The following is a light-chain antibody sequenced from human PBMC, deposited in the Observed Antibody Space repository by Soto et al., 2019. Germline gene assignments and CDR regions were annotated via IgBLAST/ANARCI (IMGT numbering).Light chain of an antibody. CDR1: QGVSSY. Sequence: EIVLTQSPATLSLSPGERATLSCRASQGVSSYLAWYQQKPGQAPRLLIYDASNRATGIPARFSGSGSGTDFTLTISILEPEDFAVYYCQQRSNWPPYTFGQGTKLEIK. CDR3: QQRSNWPPYT. V-gene: IGKV3-11*01. CDR2: DAS. J-gene: IGKJ2*01.